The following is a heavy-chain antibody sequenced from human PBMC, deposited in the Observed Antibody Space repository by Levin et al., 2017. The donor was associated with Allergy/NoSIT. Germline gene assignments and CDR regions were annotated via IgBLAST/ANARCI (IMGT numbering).Heavy chain of an antibody. D-gene: IGHD3-10*01. CDR2: INHSGST. V-gene: IGHV4-34*01. Sequence: PSETLSLTCAVYGGSFSGYYWSWIRQPPGKGLEWIGEINHSGSTNYNPSLKSRVTISVDTSKNQFSLKLSSVTAADTAVYYCARDYGSGNTQWYFDLWGRGTLVTVSS. CDR1: GGSFSGYY. J-gene: IGHJ2*01. CDR3: ARDYGSGNTQWYFDL.